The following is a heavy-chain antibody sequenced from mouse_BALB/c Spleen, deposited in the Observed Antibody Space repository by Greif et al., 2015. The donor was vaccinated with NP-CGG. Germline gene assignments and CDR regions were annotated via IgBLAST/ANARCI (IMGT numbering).Heavy chain of an antibody. CDR1: GYTFTSYW. V-gene: IGHV1-7*01. D-gene: IGHD1-1*01. J-gene: IGHJ3*01. CDR3: ARSQPYYYGSSPFAY. CDR2: INPSTGYT. Sequence: VQLQQSGAELAKPGASVKMSCKASGYTFTSYWMHWVKQRPGQGLEWIGYINPSTGYTEYNQKFKDKATLTADKSSSSAYMQLSSLTSEDSAVYYCARSQPYYYGSSPFAYWGQGTLVTVSA.